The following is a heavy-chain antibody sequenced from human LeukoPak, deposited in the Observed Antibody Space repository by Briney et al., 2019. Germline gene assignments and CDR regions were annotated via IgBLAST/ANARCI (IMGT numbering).Heavy chain of an antibody. Sequence: GGSPRLSCAASGFTFSSYWMSWVRQAPGKGLEWVANIKKDGSEKYYVDSVKGRFTISRDSAKTSLYLQMNSLRAEDTAVYYCSKWKAIVLVPAARSPIDYWGQGTLVTVSS. D-gene: IGHD2-2*01. CDR3: SKWKAIVLVPAARSPIDY. J-gene: IGHJ4*02. V-gene: IGHV3-7*03. CDR1: GFTFSSYW. CDR2: IKKDGSEK.